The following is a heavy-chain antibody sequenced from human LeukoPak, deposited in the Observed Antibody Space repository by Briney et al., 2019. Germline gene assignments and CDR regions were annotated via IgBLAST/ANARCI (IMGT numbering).Heavy chain of an antibody. CDR2: IYYSGST. D-gene: IGHD3-10*01. Sequence: SETLSLTCTVSGGSISSSSYYWGWIRQPPGKGLEWIGSIYYSGSTYYNPSLKSRVTISVDTSKNQFSLKLSSVTAADTAVYYCALGVRGENFDYWGQGTLVTVSS. J-gene: IGHJ4*02. V-gene: IGHV4-39*01. CDR3: ALGVRGENFDY. CDR1: GGSISSSSYY.